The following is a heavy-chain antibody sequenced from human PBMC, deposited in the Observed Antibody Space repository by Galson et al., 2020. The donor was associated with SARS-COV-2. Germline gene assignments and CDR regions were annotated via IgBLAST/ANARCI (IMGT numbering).Heavy chain of an antibody. J-gene: IGHJ6*03. CDR2: TSSDGSNQ. Sequence: GGSLRLSCAASGFTFNNYAIHWVRQAPGKGLEWVAVTSSDGSNQYYADSVKGRSTISRDNSKNTVYLQMNSLRGEDTAVYYCARDTWFREPRMSYYYYYMDVWGKGTTVTVSS. V-gene: IGHV3-30-3*01. CDR3: ARDTWFREPRMSYYYYYMDV. CDR1: GFTFNNYA. D-gene: IGHD3-10*01.